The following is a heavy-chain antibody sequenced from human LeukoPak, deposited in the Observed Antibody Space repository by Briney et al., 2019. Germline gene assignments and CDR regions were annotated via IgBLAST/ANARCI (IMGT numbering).Heavy chain of an antibody. D-gene: IGHD5-24*01. CDR2: IYYSGST. V-gene: IGHV4-59*01. Sequence: SETLSLTCTVSGGSISSYYWSWLRQPPGKGLEWIGYIYYSGSTNYNPSLKSRVTISVDTSKNQFSLKLSSVTAADTAVYYCARDRGDGYNSWFDPWGQGALVTVSS. J-gene: IGHJ5*02. CDR1: GGSISSYY. CDR3: ARDRGDGYNSWFDP.